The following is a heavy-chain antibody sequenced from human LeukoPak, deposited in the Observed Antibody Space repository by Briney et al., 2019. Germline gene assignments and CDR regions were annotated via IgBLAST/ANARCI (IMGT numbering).Heavy chain of an antibody. CDR3: AKRAVAGTGRGFDI. V-gene: IGHV3-23*01. Sequence: PGGSLRLSCAASGFTFSSYAMNWVRQAPGKGLEWVSLISGGGDSTDYADSVKGRFTISRDNSKNTLYLQINSLRADDTAVYYCAKRAVAGTGRGFDIWGQGTLVTVSS. D-gene: IGHD6-19*01. CDR2: ISGGGDST. CDR1: GFTFSSYA. J-gene: IGHJ3*02.